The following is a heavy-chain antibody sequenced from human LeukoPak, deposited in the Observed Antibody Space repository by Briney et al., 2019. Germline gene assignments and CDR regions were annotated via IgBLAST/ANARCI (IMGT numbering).Heavy chain of an antibody. V-gene: IGHV1-8*03. CDR2: MNPNSGNT. CDR1: GYTFTSYD. Sequence: HGASVKVSCTASGYTFTSYDINWVRQATGQGLEWMGWMNPNSGNTGYAQKFQGRVTITRNTSISTAYMELSSLRSEDTAVYYCARGRGGLRRKRSYYYMDVWGKGTTVTVSS. J-gene: IGHJ6*03. CDR3: ARGRGGLRRKRSYYYMDV. D-gene: IGHD3-16*01.